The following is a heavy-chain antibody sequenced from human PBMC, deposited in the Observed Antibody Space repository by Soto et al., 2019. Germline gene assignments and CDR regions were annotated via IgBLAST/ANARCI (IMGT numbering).Heavy chain of an antibody. J-gene: IGHJ4*02. CDR3: ARENQYYDILTGYFNDY. Sequence: QVQLVQSGAEVKKPGASVKVSCRASGYTFTNYGISWLRQAPGQGLEWMGWISAYNGNTNYAQKLQGRVTMTTDTSMRTAYMELRSLRSDDTAVYYCARENQYYDILTGYFNDYWGQGTLVTVSS. CDR2: ISAYNGNT. D-gene: IGHD3-9*01. V-gene: IGHV1-18*01. CDR1: GYTFTNYG.